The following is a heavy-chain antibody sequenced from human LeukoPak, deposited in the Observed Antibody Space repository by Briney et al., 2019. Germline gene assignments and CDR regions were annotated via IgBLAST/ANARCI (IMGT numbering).Heavy chain of an antibody. CDR3: AREERIAVAATKGYFDY. CDR2: ISSSSSTI. J-gene: IGHJ4*02. CDR1: GFTFSSYS. Sequence: PWGSLRLSCAASGFTFSSYSMNWVRQAPGKGLEWVSYISSSSSTIYYADSVKGRFTISRDNAKNSLYLQMNSLRAEDTAVYYCAREERIAVAATKGYFDYWGQGTLVTVSS. V-gene: IGHV3-48*01. D-gene: IGHD6-19*01.